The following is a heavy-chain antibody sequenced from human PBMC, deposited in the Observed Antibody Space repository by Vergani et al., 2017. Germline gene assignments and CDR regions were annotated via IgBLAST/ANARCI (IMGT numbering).Heavy chain of an antibody. V-gene: IGHV3-30*18. J-gene: IGHJ6*03. D-gene: IGHD2-2*01. CDR2: ISYDGSNK. Sequence: QVQLVESGGGVVQPGRSLRLSCAASGFTFSDYGMHWVRQAPGKGLEWVAVISYDGSNKYYADSVKGRFTISRDNSKNPLYLQMNRLRAEDTAVYYCAKDWFCSSTSWYRLPLSYVYYSYMDVWSKPTSVTVSS. CDR1: GFTFSDYG. CDR3: AKDWFCSSTSWYRLPLSYVYYSYMDV.